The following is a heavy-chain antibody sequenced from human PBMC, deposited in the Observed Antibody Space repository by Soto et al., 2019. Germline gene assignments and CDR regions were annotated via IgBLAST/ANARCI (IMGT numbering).Heavy chain of an antibody. CDR3: AREDCSGGSCNEHDY. V-gene: IGHV1-2*04. D-gene: IGHD2-15*01. CDR2: INPNSGGT. CDR1: GYTFTGYY. Sequence: ASVKVSCKASGYTFTGYYMHWVRQAPGQGLEWMGWINPNSGGTNYAQKFQGWVTMTRDTSISTAYMELSRLRSDDTAVYYCAREDCSGGSCNEHDYWGQGTLVTVSS. J-gene: IGHJ4*02.